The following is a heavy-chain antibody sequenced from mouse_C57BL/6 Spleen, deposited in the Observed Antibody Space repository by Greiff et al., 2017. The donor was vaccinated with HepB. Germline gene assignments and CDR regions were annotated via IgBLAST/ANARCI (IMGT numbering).Heavy chain of an antibody. D-gene: IGHD2-4*01. J-gene: IGHJ2*01. Sequence: EVKLMESGGGLVKPGGSLKLSCAASGFTFSDYGMHWVRQAPEKGLEWVAYISSGSSTIYYADTVKGRFTISRDNAKNTMFRQMTSLRSEDTGMYYCASGEGYYDDDGGGFDDGGQGTTLTVSS. V-gene: IGHV5-17*01. CDR3: ASGEGYYDDDGGGFDD. CDR2: ISSGSSTI. CDR1: GFTFSDYG.